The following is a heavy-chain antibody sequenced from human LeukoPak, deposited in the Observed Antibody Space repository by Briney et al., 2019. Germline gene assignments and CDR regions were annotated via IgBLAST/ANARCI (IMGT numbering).Heavy chain of an antibody. CDR3: ARESSSGYYHRRPLDY. V-gene: IGHV3-30*04. D-gene: IGHD3-22*01. CDR2: ISYDGSNK. CDR1: GFTFSSYA. Sequence: GGSLRLSCVASGFTFSSYATHWVRQAPGEGLEWVAVISYDGSNKYYADSVKGRVTISRDNSKSTLYLQMNSLGAEDTAVYYCARESSSGYYHRRPLDYWGQGTLVTDSS. J-gene: IGHJ4*02.